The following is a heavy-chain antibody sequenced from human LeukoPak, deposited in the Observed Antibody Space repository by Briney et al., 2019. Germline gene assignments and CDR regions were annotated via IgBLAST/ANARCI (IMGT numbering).Heavy chain of an antibody. J-gene: IGHJ6*04. CDR3: ARGGYYYGSGSYYIYGMDV. V-gene: IGHV3-30*04. D-gene: IGHD3-10*01. CDR2: ISYDGSNK. Sequence: PGGSLRLSCAASGFTFSSYAMHWVRQAPGKGLEWVAVISYDGSNKYYADSVKGRSTISRDNSKNTLYLQMNSLRAEDTAVYYCARGGYYYGSGSYYIYGMDVWGKGTTVTVSS. CDR1: GFTFSSYA.